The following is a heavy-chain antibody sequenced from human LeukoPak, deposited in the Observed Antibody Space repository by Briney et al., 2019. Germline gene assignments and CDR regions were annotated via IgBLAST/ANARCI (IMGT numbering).Heavy chain of an antibody. CDR3: ARGAVTKGRNWFDP. CDR2: IIPNSGGT. CDR1: GYTFTGYY. V-gene: IGHV1-2*02. D-gene: IGHD4-17*01. J-gene: IGHJ5*02. Sequence: GASVKVSCKASGYTFTGYYIHWVRQAPGQGLEWMGWIIPNSGGTNYAQKFQGRVTMTRDTSISTAYMELSWLRSDDTAVYYCARGAVTKGRNWFDPWGQGTLVTVSS.